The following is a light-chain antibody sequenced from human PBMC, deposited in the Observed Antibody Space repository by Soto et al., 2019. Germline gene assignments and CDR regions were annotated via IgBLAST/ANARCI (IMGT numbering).Light chain of an antibody. CDR2: ATS. Sequence: DIPMTQSPSSLSASVGDRVSITCRASQDIRSYLNWYQQKPGKAPELLIYATSNLQSGVPPRFSARGSGTDFTLTISRLQPEDFATYYGQQGYSTQWTSGQGTKVEIK. CDR3: QQGYSTQWT. V-gene: IGKV1-39*01. CDR1: QDIRSY. J-gene: IGKJ1*01.